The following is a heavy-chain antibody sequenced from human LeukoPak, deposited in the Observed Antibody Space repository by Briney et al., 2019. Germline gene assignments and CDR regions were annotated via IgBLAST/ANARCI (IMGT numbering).Heavy chain of an antibody. Sequence: ASVKVSCKASGGTFSSYAISWVRQASGQGLEWMGGIIPIFGTANYAQKFQGRVTITADESTSTAYMELSSLRSEDTAVYYCARSAYSNYAWFDPWGQGTLVTVSS. J-gene: IGHJ5*02. CDR3: ARSAYSNYAWFDP. V-gene: IGHV1-69*13. D-gene: IGHD4-11*01. CDR2: IIPIFGTA. CDR1: GGTFSSYA.